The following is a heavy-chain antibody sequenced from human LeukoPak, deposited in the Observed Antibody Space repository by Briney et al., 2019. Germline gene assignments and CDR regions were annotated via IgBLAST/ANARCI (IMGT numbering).Heavy chain of an antibody. J-gene: IGHJ4*02. V-gene: IGHV1-2*02. CDR3: ARGSQGFDY. Sequence: ASAKASCKTSGYAFTDYFMHWVRQAPGQGPEWMGLINPNFGGTAYAHKFQDRVTMTRDTSISTVYMELTSLTSDDTAVYYCARGSQGFDYWGQGTLVTVSS. CDR2: INPNFGGT. CDR1: GYAFTDYF.